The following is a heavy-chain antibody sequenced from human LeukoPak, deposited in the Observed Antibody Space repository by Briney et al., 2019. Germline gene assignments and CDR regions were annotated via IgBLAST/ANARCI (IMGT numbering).Heavy chain of an antibody. Sequence: GASVKVSCKASGYTFTSYGISWVRQAPGQGLEWMGWISAYNGNTNYAQKLQGRVTMTTDTSTSTAYMELSRLRSDDTAVYYCARDGLTGTTGDWFDPWGQGTLVTVSS. V-gene: IGHV1-18*01. D-gene: IGHD1-7*01. CDR3: ARDGLTGTTGDWFDP. CDR2: ISAYNGNT. CDR1: GYTFTSYG. J-gene: IGHJ5*02.